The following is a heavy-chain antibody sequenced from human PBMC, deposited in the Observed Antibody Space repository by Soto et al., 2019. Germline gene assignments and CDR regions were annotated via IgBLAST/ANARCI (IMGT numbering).Heavy chain of an antibody. J-gene: IGHJ4*02. V-gene: IGHV1-69*13. CDR1: GGTFSSYA. D-gene: IGHD3-22*01. CDR3: ARTNAAEDGSGYYLAFDY. CDR2: IIPIFGTA. Sequence: SVKVSCKASGGTFSSYAISWVRQAPGQGLEWMGGIIPIFGTANYAQKFQGRVTITADESTSTAYMELSSLRSEDTAVYYCARTNAAEDGSGYYLAFDYWGQGTLVTVSS.